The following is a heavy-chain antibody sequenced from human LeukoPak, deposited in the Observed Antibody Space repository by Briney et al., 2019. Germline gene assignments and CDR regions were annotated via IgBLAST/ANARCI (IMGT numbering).Heavy chain of an antibody. CDR1: GGSISSYY. D-gene: IGHD3/OR15-3a*01. Sequence: SETLSLTCTVSGGSISSYYWSWIRQPAGKGLEWIGRIYTSGSTNYNPSLKSRVTMSVDTSKNQFSLKLSSVTAEDTALYYCARDKAHSWTAYYRANWFDPWGQGTLVIVSS. CDR2: IYTSGST. J-gene: IGHJ5*02. V-gene: IGHV4-4*07. CDR3: ARDKAHSWTAYYRANWFDP.